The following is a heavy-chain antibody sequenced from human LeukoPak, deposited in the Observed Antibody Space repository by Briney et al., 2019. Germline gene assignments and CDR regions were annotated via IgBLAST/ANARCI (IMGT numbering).Heavy chain of an antibody. Sequence: ASVKVSCKGSGYTFTGYYMQWVRQAPGQGLEWMGRINPNTGGTNSAQKFQGRVTMTRDTSITTAYMELSRLRSDDTAVYYCARVGDGLNDAFDVWGQGTLVTVSS. CDR1: GYTFTGYY. CDR3: ARVGDGLNDAFDV. CDR2: INPNTGGT. D-gene: IGHD5-24*01. V-gene: IGHV1-2*06. J-gene: IGHJ3*01.